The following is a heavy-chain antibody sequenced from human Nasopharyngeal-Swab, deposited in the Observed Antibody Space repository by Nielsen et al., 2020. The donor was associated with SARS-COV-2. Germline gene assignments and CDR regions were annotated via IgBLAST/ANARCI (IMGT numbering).Heavy chain of an antibody. V-gene: IGHV3-23*01. J-gene: IGHJ4*02. Sequence: GESLQISCAASGFTFSSYAMSWVRQAPGKGLEWVSAISGSGGSTYYADSVKGRFTISRDNSKNTLYLQMNSLRAEDTAVYYCAKDGPYYYDSSGYYRGVASFDYWGQGTPVTVSS. D-gene: IGHD3-22*01. CDR1: GFTFSSYA. CDR2: ISGSGGST. CDR3: AKDGPYYYDSSGYYRGVASFDY.